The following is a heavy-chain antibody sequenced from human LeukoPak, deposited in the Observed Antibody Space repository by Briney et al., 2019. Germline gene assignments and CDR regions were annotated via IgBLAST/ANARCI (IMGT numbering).Heavy chain of an antibody. CDR3: ARGGSGWPYYYYYYMDV. Sequence: ASVKVSCKASGYTFTSYGISWVRQAPGRGLEWMGWISAYNGNTNYAQKLQGRVTMTTDTSTSTAHMELRSLRSDDTAVYYCARGGSGWPYYYYYYMDVWGKGTTVTVSS. V-gene: IGHV1-18*01. CDR1: GYTFTSYG. CDR2: ISAYNGNT. J-gene: IGHJ6*03. D-gene: IGHD6-19*01.